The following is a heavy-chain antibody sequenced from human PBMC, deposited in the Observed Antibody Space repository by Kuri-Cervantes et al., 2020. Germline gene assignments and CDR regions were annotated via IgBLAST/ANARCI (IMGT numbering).Heavy chain of an antibody. Sequence: GGSLRLSCAASGFTFSSYAMSWVRQAPGKGLEWVSAISGSGGSTYYADSVKGRFTISRDNSKNTLYLQMNSLRAEDTAVYYCATAYGSGSYYIYFDHWGQGTLVTVSS. CDR1: GFTFSSYA. D-gene: IGHD3-10*01. CDR3: ATAYGSGSYYIYFDH. J-gene: IGHJ4*02. CDR2: ISGSGGST. V-gene: IGHV3-23*01.